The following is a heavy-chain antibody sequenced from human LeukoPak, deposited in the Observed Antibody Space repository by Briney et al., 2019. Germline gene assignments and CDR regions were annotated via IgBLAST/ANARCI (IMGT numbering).Heavy chain of an antibody. CDR3: ASGMSLAGDGPFDF. V-gene: IGHV3-48*01. J-gene: IGHJ4*02. D-gene: IGHD6-19*01. Sequence: EPGGSLRLSCAASGFTFSSYSMNWVRQAPGKGLEWVSYISSSSSTIYYADSVKGRFTVSRDNSKNTLHLQMNSLRAEDTALYYCASGMSLAGDGPFDFWGQGTLVTVSS. CDR2: ISSSSSTI. CDR1: GFTFSSYS.